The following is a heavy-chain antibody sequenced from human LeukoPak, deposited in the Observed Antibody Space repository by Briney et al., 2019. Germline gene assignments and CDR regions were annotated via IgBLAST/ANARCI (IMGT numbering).Heavy chain of an antibody. CDR3: AKILATGVTDTDY. CDR1: GFTFRKYG. J-gene: IGHJ4*02. V-gene: IGHV3-30*18. D-gene: IGHD1-14*01. Sequence: PGGSLRLSCAASGFTFRKYGIHWVRQAPGKGLEWVSVISYAGTDTYYADSVKGRFTISRDNSKSTVYLQMSSLRPDDTAVYYCAKILATGVTDTDYWGRGTLVTVSS. CDR2: ISYAGTDT.